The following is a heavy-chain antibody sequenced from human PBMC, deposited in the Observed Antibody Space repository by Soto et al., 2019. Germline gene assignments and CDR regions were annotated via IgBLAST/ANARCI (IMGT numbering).Heavy chain of an antibody. J-gene: IGHJ6*02. CDR1: GGTFSSYA. D-gene: IGHD3-3*01. CDR3: ASPNREWVPPGRDYYYGMDV. V-gene: IGHV1-69*06. Sequence: QVQLVQSGAEVKKPGSSVKVSCKASGGTFSSYAISWVRQSPGQGLEWMGGIIPIFGTANYAQKFQGRVTITADKSTSTAYMGRSSLGSEDTAVYYCASPNREWVPPGRDYYYGMDVWCQGTTVTVSS. CDR2: IIPIFGTA.